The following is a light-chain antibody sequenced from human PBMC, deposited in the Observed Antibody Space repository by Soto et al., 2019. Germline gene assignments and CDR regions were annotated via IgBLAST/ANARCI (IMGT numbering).Light chain of an antibody. J-gene: IGKJ1*01. CDR1: QGIRND. CDR2: ASS. CDR3: LQDYNYPWT. V-gene: IGKV1-6*01. Sequence: AIQMTQSPSSLSASVGDRVTITCRASQGIRNDLGWYQQKPGKAPKLLIYASSSLQSGVPSRFSGSGSGTDFTLTISSLQPEDFATNYCLQDYNYPWTFGQGTKVEIK.